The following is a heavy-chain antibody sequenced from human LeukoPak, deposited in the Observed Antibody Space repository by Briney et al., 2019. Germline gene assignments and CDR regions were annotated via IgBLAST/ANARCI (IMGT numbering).Heavy chain of an antibody. CDR3: ARASEDYYYYYMDV. J-gene: IGHJ6*03. D-gene: IGHD1-14*01. CDR2: IYYSGST. CDR1: GGSISSYF. Sequence: SETLSLTCTVSGGSISSYFWSWIRQPPGKGLQWVGYIYYSGSTIYNPSLKSRVTISVDTSKNQFSLKLSSVTAADTAVYYCARASEDYYYYYMDVWGKGTTVTISS. V-gene: IGHV4-59*01.